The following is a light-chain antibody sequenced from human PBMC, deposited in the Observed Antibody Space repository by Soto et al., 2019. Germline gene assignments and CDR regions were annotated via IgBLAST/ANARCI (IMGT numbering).Light chain of an antibody. J-gene: IGKJ1*01. CDR1: QSVSSY. CDR3: QQYGSSPQT. CDR2: GAS. V-gene: IGKV3-20*01. Sequence: IVCTESPATLSLSPGERATLSCRASQSVSSYLAWYQQKPGQAPRLLIYGASSRATGIPDRFSGSGSGTDFTLTISRLEPEDFAVYYCQQYGSSPQTFGQGTKVDIK.